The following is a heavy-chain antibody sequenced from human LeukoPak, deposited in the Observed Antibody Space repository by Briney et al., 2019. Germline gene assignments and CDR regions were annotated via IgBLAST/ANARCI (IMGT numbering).Heavy chain of an antibody. CDR1: GGSISSGGYY. V-gene: IGHV4-31*03. J-gene: IGHJ5*02. D-gene: IGHD2-21*02. Sequence: SQTLSLTCTVSGGSISSGGYYWSWIRQHPGKGLEWIGYIYYSGSTYYNPSLKSRVTISVDTSKNQFSLKLSSVTAADTAVYYCARVAYCGGDCYSRFDPWGQGTLVTVSS. CDR3: ARVAYCGGDCYSRFDP. CDR2: IYYSGST.